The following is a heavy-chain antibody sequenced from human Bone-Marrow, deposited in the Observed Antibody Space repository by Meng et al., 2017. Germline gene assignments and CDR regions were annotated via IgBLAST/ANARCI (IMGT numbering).Heavy chain of an antibody. D-gene: IGHD5-12*01. CDR3: ARALIVATAWYYYYGMDV. V-gene: IGHV6-1*01. CDR1: GDSVSSNSAA. CDR2: TYYRSKWYN. Sequence: SQTRSLTGAISGDSVSSNSAAWNWIRQSPSRGLEWLGRTYYRSKWYNDYAVSVKSRITINPDTSKNQFSLQLNSVTPEDTAVYYCARALIVATAWYYYYGMDVWGQGTTVTVSS. J-gene: IGHJ6*02.